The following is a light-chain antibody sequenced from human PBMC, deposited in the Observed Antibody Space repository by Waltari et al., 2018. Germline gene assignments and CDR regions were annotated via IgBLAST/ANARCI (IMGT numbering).Light chain of an antibody. Sequence: DVVMTQSPLSLSVTLGQPASISCKSSQSLVHSDGNTYLNWFHQRPGQSPRRLIYKISNPGLRVPGRFSGSWVSDYFPLKISRVGGEDVGFYFCMQAARWPKTFGQGTQVEIK. CDR1: QSLVHSDGNTY. CDR3: MQAARWPKT. CDR2: KIS. V-gene: IGKV2-30*02. J-gene: IGKJ1*01.